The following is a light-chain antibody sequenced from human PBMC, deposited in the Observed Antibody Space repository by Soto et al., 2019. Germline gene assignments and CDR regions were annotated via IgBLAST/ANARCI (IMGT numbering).Light chain of an antibody. J-gene: IGKJ1*01. CDR1: QSVSSSY. Sequence: EIVLTQSPGTLSLSPGERATLSCRASQSVSSSYFAWYQQKPGQAPRLLIYGASTRATGIPDRFSGSGSVTDFTLTISRLESEDFAVYYCQQYYSSAPWTFGQGTKV. V-gene: IGKV3-20*01. CDR2: GAS. CDR3: QQYYSSAPWT.